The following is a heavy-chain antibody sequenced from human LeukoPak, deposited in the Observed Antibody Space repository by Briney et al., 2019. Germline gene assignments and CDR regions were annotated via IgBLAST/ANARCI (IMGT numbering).Heavy chain of an antibody. Sequence: GGSLRLSCAASGLTSGSYEMNWARQAPGKGLEWISYISSSGSTRYYADSVKGRFTVSRDNVKNSLYLQMNSLRAEDTALYYYAREGVAFDYWGQGTLVTVSS. CDR2: ISSSGSTR. D-gene: IGHD3-3*01. V-gene: IGHV3-48*03. J-gene: IGHJ4*02. CDR1: GLTSGSYE. CDR3: AREGVAFDY.